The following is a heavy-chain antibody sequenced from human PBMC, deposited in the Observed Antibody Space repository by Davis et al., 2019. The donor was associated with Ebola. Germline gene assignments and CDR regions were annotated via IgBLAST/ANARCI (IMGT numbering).Heavy chain of an antibody. CDR1: GYTFTSYY. CDR3: ARDGSYYGSGSHQGWFDP. CDR2: INPSGGST. Sequence: ASVKVSCKASGYTFTSYYMHWVRQAPGQGLEWMGIINPSGGSTSYAQKFQGRVTMTTDTSTSTAYMELRSLRSDDTAVYYCARDGSYYGSGSHQGWFDPWGQGTLVTVSS. J-gene: IGHJ5*02. V-gene: IGHV1-46*01. D-gene: IGHD3-10*01.